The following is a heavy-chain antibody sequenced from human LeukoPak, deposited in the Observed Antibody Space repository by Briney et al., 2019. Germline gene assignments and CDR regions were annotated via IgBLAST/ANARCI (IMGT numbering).Heavy chain of an antibody. CDR3: ARPLSTGIAAVGLDY. J-gene: IGHJ4*02. Sequence: ASVKVSCKASGYTFTSYGISWVRQAPGQGLEWMGWISAYNGNTNYAQKLQGRVTMTTDTSTSTAYMELRSLRSDDTAVYYCARPLSTGIAAVGLDYWGQGTLVTVSS. CDR1: GYTFTSYG. D-gene: IGHD6-13*01. CDR2: ISAYNGNT. V-gene: IGHV1-18*01.